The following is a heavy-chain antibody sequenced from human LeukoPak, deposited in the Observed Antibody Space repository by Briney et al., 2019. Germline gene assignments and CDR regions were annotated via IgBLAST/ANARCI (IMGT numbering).Heavy chain of an antibody. V-gene: IGHV3-30*03. CDR2: ISYDGSNK. J-gene: IGHJ4*02. Sequence: ESGGGVVQPGGSLRLSCAASGFTFTNYAMHWVRQPPGKGLEWVAVISYDGSNKYYADSVEGRFTISRDNSKNTLYLQMNSLRAEDTAVYYCGASSGYYESNVVDYWGQGTLVTVSS. CDR3: GASSGYYESNVVDY. CDR1: GFTFTNYA. D-gene: IGHD3-22*01.